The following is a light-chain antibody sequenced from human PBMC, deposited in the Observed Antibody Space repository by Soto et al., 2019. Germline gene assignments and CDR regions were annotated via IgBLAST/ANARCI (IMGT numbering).Light chain of an antibody. Sequence: DIQMTQSPSSLSASVGDRVTITCQASQDISNYLSWHQQKPGKAPKVLISDASILEAGVPSRFSGRASGTEFTFTITSLQPEDIATDYCQQYDNIPYTFGQGTKLEIK. J-gene: IGKJ2*01. CDR1: QDISNY. V-gene: IGKV1-33*01. CDR2: DAS. CDR3: QQYDNIPYT.